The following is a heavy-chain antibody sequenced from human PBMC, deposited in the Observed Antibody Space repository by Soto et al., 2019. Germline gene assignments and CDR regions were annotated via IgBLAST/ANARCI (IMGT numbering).Heavy chain of an antibody. Sequence: SETLSLTCTVSGGSSRGHYWSWIRQPPGKGLEWIGYSYYSGTTNYNPSLKSRVTISVDTSQNQLSLKLSSVTAADTAMYYCARFSFYDFWSGSPPIWGQGTMVTVSS. CDR1: GGSSRGHY. CDR3: ARFSFYDFWSGSPPI. V-gene: IGHV4-59*11. CDR2: SYYSGTT. D-gene: IGHD3-3*01. J-gene: IGHJ3*02.